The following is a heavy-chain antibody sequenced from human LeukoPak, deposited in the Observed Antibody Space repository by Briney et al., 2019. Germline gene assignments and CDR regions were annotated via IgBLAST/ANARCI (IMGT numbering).Heavy chain of an antibody. CDR3: ARDVGGAGSH. V-gene: IGHV3-74*01. CDR1: GFTFSRYW. Sequence: GGSLRLSCAASGFTFSRYWMHWVRQAPGEGLVWVSRIDEHGTTIDYTDSVRDRFTISRDNAKNTLYLHMNSLRAEDTAMYYCARDVGGAGSHWGQGSLVTVSS. CDR2: IDEHGTTI. D-gene: IGHD3-10*01. J-gene: IGHJ4*02.